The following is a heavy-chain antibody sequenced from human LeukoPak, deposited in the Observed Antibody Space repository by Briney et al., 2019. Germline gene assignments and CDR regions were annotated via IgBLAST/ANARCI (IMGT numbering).Heavy chain of an antibody. CDR3: VRHLSDITSCPNY. D-gene: IGHD2-2*01. CDR2: IYPGDSRT. Sequence: GESLKISCKGSGYTFTHYWIGWVRQMPGKGPGWMGIIYPGDSRTTYSPSFQGQVTISADKSIRTAYLQWNRLKASDTAIYYCVRHLSDITSCPNYWGPGTLITVAS. J-gene: IGHJ4*02. V-gene: IGHV5-51*01. CDR1: GYTFTHYW.